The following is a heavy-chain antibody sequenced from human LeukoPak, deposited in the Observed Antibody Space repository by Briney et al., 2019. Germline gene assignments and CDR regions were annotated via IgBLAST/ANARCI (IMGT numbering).Heavy chain of an antibody. CDR1: GFTFSTYA. D-gene: IGHD1-14*01. CDR3: APRREKEPFYN. J-gene: IGHJ4*02. CDR2: ISGSGGTI. V-gene: IGHV3-23*01. Sequence: GGSLRLSCAASGFTFSTYAMSWVRQAPGKGLEWVSGISGSGGTIYYADSVKGRFTISRDNAKNSLYLQMNSLTDEDTAFYYCAPRREKEPFYNWGQGTLVTVSS.